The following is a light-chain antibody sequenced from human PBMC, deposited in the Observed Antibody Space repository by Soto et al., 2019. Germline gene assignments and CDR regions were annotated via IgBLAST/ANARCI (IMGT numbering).Light chain of an antibody. Sequence: DIQMTQSPSSVSASVGDRVTITCRASQGISGWLAWYQQKPGRAPKLLIYAASNLHSGVPSRFGGSGSGTEFTLTISSLQPEDFATYYCQQASRFPITFGQGPRRELK. CDR1: QGISGW. CDR2: AAS. J-gene: IGKJ5*01. V-gene: IGKV1-12*01. CDR3: QQASRFPIT.